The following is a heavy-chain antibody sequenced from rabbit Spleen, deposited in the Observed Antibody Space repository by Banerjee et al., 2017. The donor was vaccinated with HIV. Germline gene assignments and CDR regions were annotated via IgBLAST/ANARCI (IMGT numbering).Heavy chain of an antibody. CDR1: GFSFSSNYY. J-gene: IGHJ4*01. Sequence: QEQLEESGGDLVKPEGSLTLTCAASGFSFSSNYYMCWARQAPGKGLEWIACILGGSSGATYYANWAKGRFTISKTSSTTVTLQMTSLTTADTATYFCARDLAGVVGWNLNLWGQGTLVTVS. D-gene: IGHD4-1*01. CDR2: ILGGSSGAT. V-gene: IGHV1S45*01. CDR3: ARDLAGVVGWNLNL.